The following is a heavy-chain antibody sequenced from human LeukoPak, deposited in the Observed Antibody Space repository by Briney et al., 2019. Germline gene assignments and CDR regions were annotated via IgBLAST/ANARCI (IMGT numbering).Heavy chain of an antibody. J-gene: IGHJ3*02. V-gene: IGHV1-2*02. CDR1: GYTFTDYY. CDR2: INPNSGGT. CDR3: ARDRAITIFKDAFDI. D-gene: IGHD3-3*01. Sequence: GASVTVSRKASGYTFTDYYIHGVRQARGQGLAWMGWINPNSGGTDYAQKFQGRVTMTRDTSISTAYMELSRLRSDDTAVCYCARDRAITIFKDAFDIWGQGTMVTVSS.